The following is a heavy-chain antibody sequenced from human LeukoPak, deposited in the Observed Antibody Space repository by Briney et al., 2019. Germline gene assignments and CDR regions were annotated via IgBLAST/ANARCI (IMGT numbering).Heavy chain of an antibody. Sequence: GASVKVSCKASGGTFSSYAISWVRQAPGQGLEWMGGIIPIFGTANYAQKFQGRVTITADESTSTAYMELSSLRSEDTAVYYCARGFPRNWSGYYSDYYYYMDVWGKGTTVTVSS. V-gene: IGHV1-69*13. CDR3: ARGFPRNWSGYYSDYYYYMDV. CDR1: GGTFSSYA. J-gene: IGHJ6*03. CDR2: IIPIFGTA. D-gene: IGHD3-3*01.